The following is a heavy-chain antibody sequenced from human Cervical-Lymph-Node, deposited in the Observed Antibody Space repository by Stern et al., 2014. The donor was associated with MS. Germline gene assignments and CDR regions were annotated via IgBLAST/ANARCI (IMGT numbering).Heavy chain of an antibody. Sequence: EVQLVESGGGLVQPGRSLRLSCSASGFSFGDYTMAWVRQAPGKGLEWVGFIRNKPYGGTPEYAASVKGRFIISRDDSEGIAYLQMNSLKTEDTAVYYCTRGDAAAGQSLHYWGQGTLVTVSS. J-gene: IGHJ4*02. CDR2: IRNKPYGGTP. D-gene: IGHD6-13*01. CDR3: TRGDAAAGQSLHY. CDR1: GFSFGDYT. V-gene: IGHV3-49*04.